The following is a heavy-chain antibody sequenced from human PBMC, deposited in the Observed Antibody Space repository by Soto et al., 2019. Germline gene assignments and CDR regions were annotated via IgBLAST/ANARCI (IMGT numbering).Heavy chain of an antibody. V-gene: IGHV1-69*04. CDR1: GGTFSSYA. CDR3: ARGGEGWFEY. J-gene: IGHJ4*02. D-gene: IGHD2-15*01. CDR2: IIPILGIA. Sequence: QVQLVQSGAEVKKPGSSVKVSCMAFGGTFSSYAISRVRQAPGQGLEWMGRIIPILGIANYAQKFQGRVTITADKSTSTAYMELSSLRSEDTAVYYCARGGEGWFEYWGQGTLVTVSS.